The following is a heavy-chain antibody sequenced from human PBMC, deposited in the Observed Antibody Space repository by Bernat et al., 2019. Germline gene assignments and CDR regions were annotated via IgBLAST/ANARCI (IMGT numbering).Heavy chain of an antibody. CDR2: ISSSGSTI. J-gene: IGHJ4*02. V-gene: IGHV3-48*03. Sequence: EVQLVESGGGLVQPGGSLRLSCAASGFTFSSYEMNWVRQAPGKGLEWVSYISSSGSTICYAASVKGRFTISRDNAKNQLYLQMNSLRAEDTAVYYCARDSHVRSVRGGGFDYWGQGTLVTVSS. CDR3: ARDSHVRSVRGGGFDY. D-gene: IGHD3-10*01. CDR1: GFTFSSYE.